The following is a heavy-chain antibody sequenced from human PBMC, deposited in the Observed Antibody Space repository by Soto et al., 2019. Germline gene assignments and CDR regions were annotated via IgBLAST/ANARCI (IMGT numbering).Heavy chain of an antibody. J-gene: IGHJ5*02. D-gene: IGHD2-21*02. CDR3: ARGSDGVWNWFDP. CDR2: IFYTGNT. Sequence: SETLSLTCTVSGGSISTYYWSWIRQPPGKGLEWIAYIFYTGNTNYNPSLKSRVTISVDTSKNHFSLKLSSVTAADTAVYYCARGSDGVWNWFDPWGQGTQVTVSS. CDR1: GGSISTYY. V-gene: IGHV4-59*12.